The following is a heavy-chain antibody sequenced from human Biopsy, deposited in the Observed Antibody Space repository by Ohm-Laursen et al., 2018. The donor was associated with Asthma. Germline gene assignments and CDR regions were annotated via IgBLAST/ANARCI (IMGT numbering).Heavy chain of an antibody. D-gene: IGHD6-19*01. J-gene: IGHJ6*02. V-gene: IGHV4-31*03. CDR1: GGSISSGGYY. Sequence: TLSLTCIVSGGSISSGGYYWSWIRQHPGKGLEWIGYIYYSGSTYYNPSLKSRVTISVDTSKNQFSLKLSSVTAADTAVYYCARDGSSVAGTPYGMDVWGQGITVTVSS. CDR2: IYYSGST. CDR3: ARDGSSVAGTPYGMDV.